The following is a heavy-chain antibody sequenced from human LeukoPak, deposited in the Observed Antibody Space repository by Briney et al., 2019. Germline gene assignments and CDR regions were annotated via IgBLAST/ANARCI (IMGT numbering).Heavy chain of an antibody. CDR3: AKVHYDYVWGSYRPLYCYGMDV. CDR2: ISGSGGST. CDR1: GFTFSSYA. Sequence: PGGSLRLSCAASGFTFSSYAMSWVRQAPGKGLEWVSAISGSGGSTYYADSVKGRFTISRDNSKNTLYLQMNSLRAEDTAVYYCAKVHYDYVWGSYRPLYCYGMDVWGQGTTVTVSS. V-gene: IGHV3-23*01. J-gene: IGHJ6*02. D-gene: IGHD3-16*02.